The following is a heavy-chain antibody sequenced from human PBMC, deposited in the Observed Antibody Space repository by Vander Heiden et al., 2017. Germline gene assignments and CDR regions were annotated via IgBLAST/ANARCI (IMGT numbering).Heavy chain of an antibody. D-gene: IGHD3-3*01. CDR3: ARENYDFWSSFDP. CDR2: IKQDGSEK. Sequence: EVQLVVSGGGFVQTGGSLRVSCAASGLIFSSYWMSWVRQAPGKGLEWVANIKQDGSEKFYVDSVKGRFTISRDNAKNSVYLQMNSLRAEDTAVYYCARENYDFWSSFDPWGQGTLVTVSS. J-gene: IGHJ5*02. V-gene: IGHV3-7*01. CDR1: GLIFSSYW.